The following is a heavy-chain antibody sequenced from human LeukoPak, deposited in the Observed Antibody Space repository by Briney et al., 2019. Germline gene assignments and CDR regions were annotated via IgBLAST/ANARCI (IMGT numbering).Heavy chain of an antibody. CDR3: ARITMVRGVDAFDI. J-gene: IGHJ3*02. CDR1: GFTFSDYY. D-gene: IGHD3-10*01. CDR2: ISSSGSTI. Sequence: GGSLRLSCAASGFTFSDYYMSWIRQAPGKGLEWVSYISSSGSTIYYADSVKGRFTISRDNAKNSLYPQMNSLRAEDTAVYYCARITMVRGVDAFDIWGQGTMVTVSS. V-gene: IGHV3-11*01.